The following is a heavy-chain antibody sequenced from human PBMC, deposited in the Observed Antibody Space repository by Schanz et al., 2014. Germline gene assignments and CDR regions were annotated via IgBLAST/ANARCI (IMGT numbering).Heavy chain of an antibody. CDR2: ITSSSSTT. Sequence: EVQLVETGGGLVQPGGSLRLSCTASGFDFRTYSMNWVRQPPGKGLEWVSYITSSSSTTYYADSVKGRFTISRDNSKNTLYLQMNSLRAEDTAVYYCAVLGGFGELPPDYRGQGTLVTVSS. CDR3: AVLGGFGELPPDY. D-gene: IGHD3-10*01. CDR1: GFDFRTYS. J-gene: IGHJ4*02. V-gene: IGHV3-48*01.